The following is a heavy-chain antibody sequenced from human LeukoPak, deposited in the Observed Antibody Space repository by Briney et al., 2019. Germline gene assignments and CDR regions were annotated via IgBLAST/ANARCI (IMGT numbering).Heavy chain of an antibody. CDR2: IDYSGST. V-gene: IGHV4-59*11. Sequence: SETLSLTCTVSGGSISSHYWSWIRQPPGKGLEWIGYIDYSGSTNYNPSLKSRVTISVDTSKNQFSLKLSSVTAADTAVYYCARLIAAAGTYYFDYWGQGTLVTVSS. D-gene: IGHD6-13*01. CDR1: GGSISSHY. CDR3: ARLIAAAGTYYFDY. J-gene: IGHJ4*02.